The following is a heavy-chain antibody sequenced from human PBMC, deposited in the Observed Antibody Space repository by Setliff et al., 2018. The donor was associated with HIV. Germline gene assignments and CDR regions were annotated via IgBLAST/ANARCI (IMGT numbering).Heavy chain of an antibody. D-gene: IGHD3-10*01. CDR1: GHTPRHYG. J-gene: IGHJ4*02. CDR3: ARGVLYGLSEY. CDR2: LIPVLGEP. Sequence: GASVKVSCKASGHTPRHYGINWIRQAPGQGHEWVGSLIPVLGEPHYAPRFQGRVTITADDSTNTAYLELSNLRFDDTATYYCARGVLYGLSEYWGTGSLVTVSS. V-gene: IGHV1-69*11.